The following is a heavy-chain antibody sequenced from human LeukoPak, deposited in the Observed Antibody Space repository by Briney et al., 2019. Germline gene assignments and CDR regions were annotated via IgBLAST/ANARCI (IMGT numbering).Heavy chain of an antibody. V-gene: IGHV4-34*01. D-gene: IGHD3-22*01. CDR2: INHSGST. CDR1: GGSFSGYY. Sequence: NSSETLSLTCAVYGGSFSGYYWSWIRQPPGKGLEWIGEINHSGSTNYNPSLKSRVTISVDTSKNQFSLKLSSVTAADTAVYYCVRNSNDYSYFDYWGQGTLVTVSA. CDR3: VRNSNDYSYFDY. J-gene: IGHJ4*02.